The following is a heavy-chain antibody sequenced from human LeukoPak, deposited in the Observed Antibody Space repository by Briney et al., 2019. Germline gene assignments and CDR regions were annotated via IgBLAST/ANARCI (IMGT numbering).Heavy chain of an antibody. Sequence: ASVKVSFKVSGYTLTELSMHWVRQAPGKGLEWMGGFDPEDGETIYAQKFQGRVTMTEGTSTDTAYMELSSLRSEDTAVYYCATEVFHSSGWSYYFDYWGQGTLVTVSS. CDR3: ATEVFHSSGWSYYFDY. D-gene: IGHD6-19*01. V-gene: IGHV1-24*01. J-gene: IGHJ4*02. CDR1: GYTLTELS. CDR2: FDPEDGET.